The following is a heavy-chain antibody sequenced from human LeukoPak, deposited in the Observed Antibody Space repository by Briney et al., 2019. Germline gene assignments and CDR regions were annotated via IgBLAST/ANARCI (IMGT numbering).Heavy chain of an antibody. CDR1: GFTFSSYA. CDR3: ARASAAYYDILTGYYLPGPYFDY. Sequence: GGSLRLSCAASGFTFSSYAMSWVRQAPGKGLAWVSGISGSGGSTYYADSVKGRFTISRDNSKNTLYLQMNSLRAEDTAVYYCARASAAYYDILTGYYLPGPYFDYWGQGTLVTVSS. V-gene: IGHV3-23*01. D-gene: IGHD3-9*01. J-gene: IGHJ4*02. CDR2: ISGSGGST.